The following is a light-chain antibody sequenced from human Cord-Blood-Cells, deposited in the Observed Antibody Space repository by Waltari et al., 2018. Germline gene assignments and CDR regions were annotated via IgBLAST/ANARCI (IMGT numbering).Light chain of an antibody. CDR3: QKYNSAPLT. Sequence: DIQMTQSPSSLSASVGDRVTITGRASQGISNYLAWYQQKPGKVPKLLIYAASTWQSGVRSRFSGSGAGTDFTLTNSSLQPEDVATYYCQKYNSAPLTFGQGTRLEIK. CDR1: QGISNY. J-gene: IGKJ5*01. CDR2: AAS. V-gene: IGKV1-27*01.